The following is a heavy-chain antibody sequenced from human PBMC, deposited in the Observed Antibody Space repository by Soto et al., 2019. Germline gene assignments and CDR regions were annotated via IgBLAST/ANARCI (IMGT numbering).Heavy chain of an antibody. CDR1: GYTFTSYG. V-gene: IGHV1-18*01. J-gene: IGHJ4*02. Sequence: WPSVKVSCKASGYTFTSYGISWVRQAPGQGLEWMGWISAYNGNTNYAQKLQGRVTMTTDTSTSTAYMELRSLRSDDTAVYYCARAPRTMVRGVIILEADYWGQGTLVTVSS. D-gene: IGHD3-10*01. CDR2: ISAYNGNT. CDR3: ARAPRTMVRGVIILEADY.